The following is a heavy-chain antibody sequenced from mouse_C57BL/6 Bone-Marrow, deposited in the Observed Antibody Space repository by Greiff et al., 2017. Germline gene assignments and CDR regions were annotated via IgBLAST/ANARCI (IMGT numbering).Heavy chain of an antibody. Sequence: VQLQQSGPVLVKPGASVKMSCKASGYTFTDYYMNWVKQSHGKSLEWIGVINPYNGGTSYNQKFKGKATLTVDKSSSTAYMELNSLTSEDSAVYYCARPDLLWSAMDYWGQGTSVTVSS. D-gene: IGHD2-1*01. CDR2: INPYNGGT. V-gene: IGHV1-19*01. J-gene: IGHJ4*01. CDR1: GYTFTDYY. CDR3: ARPDLLWSAMDY.